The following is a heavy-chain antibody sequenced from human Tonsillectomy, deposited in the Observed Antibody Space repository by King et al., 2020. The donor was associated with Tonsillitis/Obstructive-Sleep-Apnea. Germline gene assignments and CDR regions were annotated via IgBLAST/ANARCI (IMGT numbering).Heavy chain of an antibody. V-gene: IGHV3-53*04. CDR1: GFTFSSNY. CDR2: IYSGGST. J-gene: IGHJ6*03. CDR3: ARGVVPPGEDSYYYMDV. Sequence: DVQLVESGGGLVQPGGSLRLSCAASGFTFSSNYMSWVRQAPGKGLECVSVIYSGGSTYYADSVKGRFTISIHNSKNTLYLQMNSLRAEDTAVYHCARGVVPPGEDSYYYMDVWGKGTPVTVSS. D-gene: IGHD2-15*01.